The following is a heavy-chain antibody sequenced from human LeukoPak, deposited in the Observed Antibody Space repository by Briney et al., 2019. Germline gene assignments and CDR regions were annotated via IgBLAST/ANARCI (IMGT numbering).Heavy chain of an antibody. CDR2: ISGSGGST. CDR1: GFTFSSYA. D-gene: IGHD2-8*02. CDR3: ARVAVSGPTGWFDS. J-gene: IGHJ5*01. V-gene: IGHV3-23*01. Sequence: SGGSLRLSCAASGFTFSSYAMSWVRQAPGKGLEWVSAISGSGGSTYYADSVKGRFTISRDNSKNTLYLQMNSLRAEDTAVYYCARVAVSGPTGWFDSWGQGTLVIVSS.